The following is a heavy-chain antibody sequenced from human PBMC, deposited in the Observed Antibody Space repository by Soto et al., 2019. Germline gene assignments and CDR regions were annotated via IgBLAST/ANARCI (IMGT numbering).Heavy chain of an antibody. Sequence: EVQLVESGGGLVQPGGSLRLSCAASGFTFSSYAMNWVHQAPGKGLEWVSYISSGSGTIYYADSVKGRFTVSRDNAKNSLYLQMNSLRDEDTAVYFCAGYYNFDYWGQGTLVTVSS. CDR2: ISSGSGTI. D-gene: IGHD3-22*01. CDR3: AGYYNFDY. V-gene: IGHV3-48*02. J-gene: IGHJ4*02. CDR1: GFTFSSYA.